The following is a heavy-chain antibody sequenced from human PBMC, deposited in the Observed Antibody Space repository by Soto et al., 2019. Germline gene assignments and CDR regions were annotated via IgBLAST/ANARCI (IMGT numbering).Heavy chain of an antibody. V-gene: IGHV3-48*02. CDR2: ISSSSSTI. CDR3: AIDMPLKSNDYGG. D-gene: IGHD4-17*01. Sequence: EVQLVESGGGLVQPGGSLRLSCAASGFTFSSYRMNWFRQAPVKWLEWVSYISSSSSTIYYADSVKGRFTISRDNAKNSLSLPMNSLRDEDTAVYYFAIDMPLKSNDYGGWGQGTLVTVS. CDR1: GFTFSSYR. J-gene: IGHJ4*02.